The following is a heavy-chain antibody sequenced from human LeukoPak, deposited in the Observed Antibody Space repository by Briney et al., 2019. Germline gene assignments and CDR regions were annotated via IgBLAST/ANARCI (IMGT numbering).Heavy chain of an antibody. V-gene: IGHV3-30*02. CDR2: IRYDGSNK. D-gene: IGHD1-26*01. CDR1: GFTFSSYG. J-gene: IGHJ4*02. CDR3: AKDSGSYLFRDFDY. Sequence: GGSLRLSCAASGFTFSSYGMHWVRQAPGKGLEWVAFIRYDGSNKYYADSVKGRFTISRDNSKNTLYLQTNSLRAEDTAVYYCAKDSGSYLFRDFDYWGQGTLVTVSS.